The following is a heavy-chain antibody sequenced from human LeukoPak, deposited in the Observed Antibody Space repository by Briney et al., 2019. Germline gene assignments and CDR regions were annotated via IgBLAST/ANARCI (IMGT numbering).Heavy chain of an antibody. J-gene: IGHJ3*01. Sequence: SETLSLTCTVSGGSISSYYWSWIRQPPGKGLEWIGYIYYSGSTNYNPSLKSRVTISVDASRNQFSLKLSSVTAADTAVYYCAHFKGGSFDFWGQGTMVTVSS. CDR3: AHFKGGSFDF. D-gene: IGHD1-26*01. CDR1: GGSISSYY. V-gene: IGHV4-59*01. CDR2: IYYSGST.